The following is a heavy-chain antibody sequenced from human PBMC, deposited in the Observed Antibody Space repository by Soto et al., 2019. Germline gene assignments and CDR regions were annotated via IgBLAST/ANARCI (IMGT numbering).Heavy chain of an antibody. V-gene: IGHV3-66*01. CDR3: ARVETFTAGVHY. CDR2: IYSDDST. J-gene: IGHJ4*02. Sequence: EVQLVESGGGLVQPGGSLRLSCAASGFTVSGIYMSWVRQAPGKGLEWVSLIYSDDSTYYADSVKGRFTISRDNTKNTLFLKMNSLRAEDTAVYYCARVETFTAGVHYWGQGTLVTVSS. D-gene: IGHD6-13*01. CDR1: GFTVSGIY.